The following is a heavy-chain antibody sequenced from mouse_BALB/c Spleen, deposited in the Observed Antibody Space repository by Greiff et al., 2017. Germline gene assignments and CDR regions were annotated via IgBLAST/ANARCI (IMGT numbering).Heavy chain of an antibody. CDR1: GYTFTDYA. Sequence: QVQLQQSGPELVRPGVSVKISCKGSGYTFTDYAMHWVKQSHAKSLEWIGVISTYYGNTNYNQKFKGKATMTVDKSSSTAYMELARLTSEDSAIYYCARSGLLRGNDAMDYWGQGTSVTVSS. CDR2: ISTYYGNT. V-gene: IGHV1S137*01. J-gene: IGHJ4*01. D-gene: IGHD1-1*01. CDR3: ARSGLLRGNDAMDY.